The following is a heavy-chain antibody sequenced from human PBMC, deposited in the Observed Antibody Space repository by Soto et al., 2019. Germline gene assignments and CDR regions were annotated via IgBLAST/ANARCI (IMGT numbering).Heavy chain of an antibody. CDR2: ISWNSRSI. J-gene: IGHJ4*02. Sequence: EVQLVESGGGLVQPGRSLRLSCAASGFTFDDYAMHWVRQAPGKGLEWVSGISWNSRSIGDADSVKGRFTISRDNAKNSLYLQMNSLRAEDTALYYCAKENAPSDDYSYWGQGTLVTVSA. V-gene: IGHV3-9*01. D-gene: IGHD4-17*01. CDR3: AKENAPSDDYSY. CDR1: GFTFDDYA.